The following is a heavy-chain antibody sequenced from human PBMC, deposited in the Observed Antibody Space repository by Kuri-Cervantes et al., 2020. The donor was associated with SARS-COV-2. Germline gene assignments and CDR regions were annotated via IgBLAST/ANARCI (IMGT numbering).Heavy chain of an antibody. CDR3: AKGGGPGSYIPLDY. CDR1: GFTFSHYG. V-gene: IGHV3-30*18. D-gene: IGHD1-26*01. CDR2: ISYDGSNK. Sequence: GESLKISCAASGFTFSHYGMHWVRQAPGKGLEWVAVISYDGSNKYYADSVKGRFTISRDNSKNTLYLQMNSLRAEDTAVYYCAKGGGPGSYIPLDYWGQGTLVTVSS. J-gene: IGHJ4*02.